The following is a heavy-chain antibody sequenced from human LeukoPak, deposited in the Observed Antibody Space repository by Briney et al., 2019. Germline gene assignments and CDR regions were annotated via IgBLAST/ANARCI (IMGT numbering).Heavy chain of an antibody. V-gene: IGHV3-23*01. CDR3: AKGGKWDVTPFDY. CDR2: ISGGGGST. Sequence: PGGSLRLSCGASGFIFTTYWMNWVRQAPGKGLEWVSTISGGGGSTYYADSVKGRFTISRDNSKNTLYLQVNSLRAEDTAVYYCAKGGKWDVTPFDYWGQGTLVTVSS. D-gene: IGHD1-26*01. CDR1: GFIFTTYW. J-gene: IGHJ4*02.